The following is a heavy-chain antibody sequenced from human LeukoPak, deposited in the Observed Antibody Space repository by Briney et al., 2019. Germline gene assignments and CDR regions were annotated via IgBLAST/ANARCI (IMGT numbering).Heavy chain of an antibody. Sequence: PGGSLRLSCTASGFTFGDYAMSWFREAPGKGLEWVGFIRSKAYGGTTEYAASVKGRFTISRDDSKSIAYLQMNSLKTEDTAVYYCTSSDSSGGSGYLDYWGQGTLVTVSS. CDR3: TSSDSSGGSGYLDY. D-gene: IGHD2-15*01. CDR2: IRSKAYGGTT. V-gene: IGHV3-49*03. J-gene: IGHJ4*02. CDR1: GFTFGDYA.